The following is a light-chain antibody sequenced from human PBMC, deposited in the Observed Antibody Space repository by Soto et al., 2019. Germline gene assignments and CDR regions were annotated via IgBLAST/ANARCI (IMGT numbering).Light chain of an antibody. J-gene: IGLJ2*01. CDR2: RDN. CDR3: NSYTGSSTLFVV. V-gene: IGLV1-47*01. Sequence: QSVLTQPPSASGTPGQGVRISCSGSNSNIGSNYVYWYQQFPGTAPKLLISRDNQRPSGVPDRFSGSKSGTSASLAVSGLRSEDEADYYCNSYTGSSTLFVVFGGGTKLTVL. CDR1: NSNIGSNY.